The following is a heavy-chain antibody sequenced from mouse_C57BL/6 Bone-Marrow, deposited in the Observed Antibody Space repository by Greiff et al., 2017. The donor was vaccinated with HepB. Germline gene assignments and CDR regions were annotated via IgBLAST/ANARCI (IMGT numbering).Heavy chain of an antibody. Sequence: QVQLKQPGAELVKPGASVKLSCKASGYTFTSYWMHWVKQRPGQGLEWIGMIHPNSGSTNYNEKFKSKATLTVDKSSSTAYMQLSSLTSEDSAVYYCARRTTVVRDNPYAMDYWGQGTSVTVSS. J-gene: IGHJ4*01. D-gene: IGHD1-1*01. CDR2: IHPNSGST. CDR1: GYTFTSYW. CDR3: ARRTTVVRDNPYAMDY. V-gene: IGHV1-64*01.